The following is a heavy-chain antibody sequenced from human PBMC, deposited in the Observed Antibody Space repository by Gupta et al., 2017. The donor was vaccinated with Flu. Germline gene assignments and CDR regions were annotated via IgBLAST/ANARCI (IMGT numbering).Heavy chain of an antibody. CDR2: ITASGDST. CDR1: GLIFSSYA. Sequence: EVQLLESGGGLVQPGGSLRLSCAASGLIFSSYALCWVRQAPGKGLEWVSAITASGDSTYYADSVRGRFAISRDNSRNMVYLQMNSLRAEDTAIYYCAKDTSYTLDYWGQGTLVTVSS. CDR3: AKDTSYTLDY. D-gene: IGHD2-2*02. V-gene: IGHV3-23*01. J-gene: IGHJ4*02.